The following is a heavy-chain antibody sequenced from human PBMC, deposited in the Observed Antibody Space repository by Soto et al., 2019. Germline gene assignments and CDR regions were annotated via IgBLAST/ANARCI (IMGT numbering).Heavy chain of an antibody. CDR1: GYTFTGHY. V-gene: IGHV1-2*02. J-gene: IGHJ4*02. Sequence: AAVKVSCKASGYTFTGHYIHWVRQAPEQGPEWMGEIGPESGATRYAQRFQGRVTMTRDMSITTVYMELNNLSPDDTAVYYCGRGRSGQIVVFYWGQGTPVTVSS. CDR3: GRGRSGQIVVFY. CDR2: IGPESGAT. D-gene: IGHD6-19*01.